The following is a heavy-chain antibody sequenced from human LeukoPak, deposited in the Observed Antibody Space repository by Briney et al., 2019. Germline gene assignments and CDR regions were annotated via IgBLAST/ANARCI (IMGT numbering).Heavy chain of an antibody. J-gene: IGHJ6*02. Sequence: GGSLRLSCAASGFTFSSYAMHWVRQAPGKGLEWVAVISYDGSNKYYADSVKGRFTISRDNAKNSLYLQMNSLRAEDTAVYYCAAPQRVQLYHRYYYGMDVWGQGTTVTVSS. CDR2: ISYDGSNK. D-gene: IGHD5-18*01. CDR1: GFTFSSYA. CDR3: AAPQRVQLYHRYYYGMDV. V-gene: IGHV3-30-3*01.